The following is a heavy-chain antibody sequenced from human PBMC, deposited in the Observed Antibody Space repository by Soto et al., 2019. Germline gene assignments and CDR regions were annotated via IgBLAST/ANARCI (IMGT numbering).Heavy chain of an antibody. Sequence: QVQLVQSGAEMKQPGASVKVSCKTSGYAFSGYRLSWVRQGPGQGLEWMGWISGYNGNTDYAQKFQGRVTMTTDTSTSTAYVELGGLRSDDTAVYYCARDLGPPNWFDSWGQGTLVTVSS. CDR3: ARDLGPPNWFDS. V-gene: IGHV1-18*01. CDR1: GYAFSGYR. J-gene: IGHJ5*01. D-gene: IGHD2-8*01. CDR2: ISGYNGNT.